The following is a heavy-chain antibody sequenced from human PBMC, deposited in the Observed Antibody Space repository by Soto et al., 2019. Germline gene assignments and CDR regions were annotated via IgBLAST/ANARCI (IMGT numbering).Heavy chain of an antibody. CDR2: ISYDGSNK. CDR3: ARSLDRNYYDSSGYYY. D-gene: IGHD3-22*01. CDR1: GFTFSSYA. Sequence: QVQLVESGGGVVQPGRSLRLSCAASGFTFSSYAMHWVRQAPGKGLEREAVISYDGSNKYYADSVKGRFTISRDNSKNTLYLQMNGLRAEDTAVYYCARSLDRNYYDSSGYYYWGQGTLDTVSS. V-gene: IGHV3-30-3*01. J-gene: IGHJ4*02.